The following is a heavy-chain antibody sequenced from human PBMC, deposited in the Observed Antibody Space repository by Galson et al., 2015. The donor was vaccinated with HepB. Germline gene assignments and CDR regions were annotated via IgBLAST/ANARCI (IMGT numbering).Heavy chain of an antibody. Sequence: SLRLSCAASGFTFSSYAMHWVRQAPGKGLEWVAVISYDGSNKYYADSVKGRFTISRDNSKNTLYLQMNSLRAEDTAVYYCARDPIAVAANWFDPWGQGTLVTVSS. CDR2: ISYDGSNK. J-gene: IGHJ5*02. CDR1: GFTFSSYA. CDR3: ARDPIAVAANWFDP. D-gene: IGHD6-19*01. V-gene: IGHV3-30-3*01.